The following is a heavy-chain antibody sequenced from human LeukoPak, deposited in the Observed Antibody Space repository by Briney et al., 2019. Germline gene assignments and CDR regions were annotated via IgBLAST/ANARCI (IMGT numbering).Heavy chain of an antibody. D-gene: IGHD3-16*01. CDR1: GXSISCYY. Sequence: PSETLSLTWTVSGXSISCYYGSWIRQPPGKGLEWIGYIYYSGSTNYNPSLKSRVTISVDTSKNQFSLKLSSVTAADTAVYYCARHIMITFGGVRNHYYFDYWGQGTLVTVSS. CDR3: ARHIMITFGGVRNHYYFDY. J-gene: IGHJ4*02. CDR2: IYYSGST. V-gene: IGHV4-59*08.